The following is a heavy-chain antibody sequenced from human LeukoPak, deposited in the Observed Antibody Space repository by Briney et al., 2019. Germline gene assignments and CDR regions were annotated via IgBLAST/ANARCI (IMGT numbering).Heavy chain of an antibody. CDR3: ASGDSSGYFRN. Sequence: SETLSLTCTVSGYSISSGYYWGWIRQPPGKGLEWIGSIYHSGSTYYNPPLKSRVTISVDTSKNQFSLKLSSVTAADTAVYYCASGDSSGYFRNWGQGTLVTVSS. CDR1: GYSISSGYY. CDR2: IYHSGST. D-gene: IGHD3-22*01. J-gene: IGHJ4*02. V-gene: IGHV4-38-2*02.